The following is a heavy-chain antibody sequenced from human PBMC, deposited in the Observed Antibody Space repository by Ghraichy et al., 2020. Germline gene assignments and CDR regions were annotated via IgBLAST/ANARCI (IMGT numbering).Heavy chain of an antibody. CDR1: GGSLSGDY. D-gene: IGHD2-2*01. CDR3: ARKSYPDAPFAL. V-gene: IGHV4-34*01. Sequence: SQTRSLTCAFFGGSLSGDYWNWVRQSPGKGLEWIGEISHRGSTNYNPSLESRISISMDTSKNQFSLKINSVTAADTAVYFCARKSYPDAPFALWGQGVLVTVSS. CDR2: ISHRGST. J-gene: IGHJ4*02.